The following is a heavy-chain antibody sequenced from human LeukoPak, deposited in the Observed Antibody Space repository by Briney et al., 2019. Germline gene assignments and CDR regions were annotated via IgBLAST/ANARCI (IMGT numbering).Heavy chain of an antibody. CDR3: ARGPGGAY. J-gene: IGHJ4*02. D-gene: IGHD4-17*01. Sequence: PSETLSLTCTVSGGSISSYYWSWIRQPPGKGLEWIGYIYYNGSTNYNPSLKSRVTISVDTSKNQFSLKLSSVTAADTAVYYCARGPGGAYWGQGTLVTVSS. CDR1: GGSISSYY. CDR2: IYYNGST. V-gene: IGHV4-59*01.